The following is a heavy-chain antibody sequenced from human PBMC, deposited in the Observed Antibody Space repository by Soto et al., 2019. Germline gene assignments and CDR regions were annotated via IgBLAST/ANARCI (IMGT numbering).Heavy chain of an antibody. CDR1: GYSFTSYW. D-gene: IGHD2-15*01. CDR3: ARHPYCSGGSCYPQSRMDV. Sequence: GESLKISCKGSGYSFTSYWISWVRQMPGKGLEWMGRIDPSDSYTNYSPSFQGHVTISADKSISTAYLQWSSLKASDTAMYYCARHPYCSGGSCYPQSRMDVWGQGTTVTVS. V-gene: IGHV5-10-1*01. CDR2: IDPSDSYT. J-gene: IGHJ6*02.